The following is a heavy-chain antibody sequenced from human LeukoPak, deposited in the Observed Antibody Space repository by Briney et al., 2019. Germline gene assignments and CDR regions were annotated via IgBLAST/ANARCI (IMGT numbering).Heavy chain of an antibody. Sequence: GASVKVSCKASGGTFSSYAISWVRQAPGQGLEWIGGIIPIFGTANYAQKFQGRVTITADESTSTAYMELSSLRSEDTAVYYCARDSRDIVVVPAVDWGQGTLVTVSS. CDR1: GGTFSSYA. V-gene: IGHV1-69*13. CDR2: IIPIFGTA. CDR3: ARDSRDIVVVPAVD. J-gene: IGHJ4*02. D-gene: IGHD2-2*01.